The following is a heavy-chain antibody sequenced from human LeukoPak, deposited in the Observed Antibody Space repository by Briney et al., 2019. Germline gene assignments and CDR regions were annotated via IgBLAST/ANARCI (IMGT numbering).Heavy chain of an antibody. V-gene: IGHV1-2*02. CDR2: INPNSGAT. CDR1: GYTFTGYY. D-gene: IGHD4-17*01. J-gene: IGHJ4*02. Sequence: ASVKVSCKASGYTFTGYYLHWVRQAPGQGLEWMGWINPNSGATNYAQKFQGRVTVTRDTSISTAYMELSRLRSDDTAVYYCARADYDDYYFDYWGQGTLGSVSS. CDR3: ARADYDDYYFDY.